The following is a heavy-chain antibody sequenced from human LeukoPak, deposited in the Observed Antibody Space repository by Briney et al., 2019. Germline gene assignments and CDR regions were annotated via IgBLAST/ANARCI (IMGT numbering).Heavy chain of an antibody. CDR2: IRYDGSNT. D-gene: IGHD5-18*01. CDR3: AGIQLWFRDAFDI. V-gene: IGHV3-30*02. CDR1: GFTFNNYG. J-gene: IGHJ3*02. Sequence: PGGSLRLSCAASGFTFNNYGMHWVRQAPGKGLEGLAFIRYDGSNTYYADSVKGRFTISRDNSKHTLYLQMNSLRAEDTAVYYCAGIQLWFRDAFDIWGQGTMVTVSS.